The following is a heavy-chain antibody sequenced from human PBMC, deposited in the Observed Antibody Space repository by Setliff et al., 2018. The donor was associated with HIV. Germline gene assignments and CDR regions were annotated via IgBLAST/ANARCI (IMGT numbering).Heavy chain of an antibody. CDR3: ARIVRWELVATSTFFYYYMDV. Sequence: SETLSLTCTVSGASIGRRSDCWGWIRQPPGKGLEYIGNIYYTGSTHHNPSLESRVATSVDTSKNQFSLKLSSVTAADTAVYYCARIVRWELVATSTFFYYYMDVWGKGTTVTVSS. D-gene: IGHD1-26*01. J-gene: IGHJ6*03. CDR1: GASIGRRSDC. CDR2: IYYTGST. V-gene: IGHV4-39*01.